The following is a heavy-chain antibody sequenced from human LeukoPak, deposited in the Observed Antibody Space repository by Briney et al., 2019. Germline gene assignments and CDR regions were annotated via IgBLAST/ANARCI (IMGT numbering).Heavy chain of an antibody. CDR3: ATGSKGSYYYDSSTYDY. CDR1: GYTLTELS. V-gene: IGHV1-24*01. D-gene: IGHD3-22*01. CDR2: FDPEDGET. J-gene: IGHJ4*02. Sequence: GASVNVSCKVSGYTLTELSMHWVRQAPGKGLEWMGGFDPEDGETIYAQKFQGRVTMTEDTSTDTAYMELSSLRSEDTAVYYCATGSKGSYYYDSSTYDYWGQGTLVTVSS.